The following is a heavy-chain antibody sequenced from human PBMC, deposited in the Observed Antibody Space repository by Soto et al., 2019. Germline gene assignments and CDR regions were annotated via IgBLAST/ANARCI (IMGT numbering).Heavy chain of an antibody. J-gene: IGHJ6*02. CDR3: ARDSPVACMDV. Sequence: PGGSLRLSCAASVFTFSSYAMSWVRQAPGKGLEWVSAISGNGADTSYADSVRGRFTISRDNSKDTLFLQMNSLRAEDTAVYYCARDSPVACMDVWGQGTTVTAP. CDR2: ISGNGADT. V-gene: IGHV3-23*01. CDR1: VFTFSSYA.